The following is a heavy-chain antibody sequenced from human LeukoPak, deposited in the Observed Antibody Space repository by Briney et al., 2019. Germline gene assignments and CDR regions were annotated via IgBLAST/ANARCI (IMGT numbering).Heavy chain of an antibody. V-gene: IGHV1-2*02. CDR1: GYTFTSYD. J-gene: IGHJ4*02. Sequence: ASVKVSCKASGYTFTSYDINWVRQAPGQGLEWMGWINPNSGGTNYAQKFQGRVTMTRDTSISTAYMELSRLRSDDTAVYYCARDLGLAAAPVYWGQGTLVTVSS. CDR2: INPNSGGT. CDR3: ARDLGLAAAPVY. D-gene: IGHD6-13*01.